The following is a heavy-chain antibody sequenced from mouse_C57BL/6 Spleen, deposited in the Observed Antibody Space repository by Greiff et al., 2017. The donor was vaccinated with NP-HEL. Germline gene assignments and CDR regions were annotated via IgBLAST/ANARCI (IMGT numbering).Heavy chain of an antibody. CDR3: ARTGILLRDY. CDR2: IDPSDSYT. Sequence: QVQLQQPGAELVKPGASVKLSCKASGYTFTSYWMQWVKQRPGQGLEWIGEIDPSDSYTNYNQKFKGKATLTVDTSSSTAYMQLSSLTSEDSAVYYCARTGILLRDYWGQGTTLTVSS. J-gene: IGHJ2*01. D-gene: IGHD1-1*01. V-gene: IGHV1-50*01. CDR1: GYTFTSYW.